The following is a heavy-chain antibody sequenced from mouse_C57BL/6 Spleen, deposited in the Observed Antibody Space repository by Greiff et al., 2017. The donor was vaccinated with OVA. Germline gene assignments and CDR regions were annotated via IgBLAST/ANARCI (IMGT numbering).Heavy chain of an antibody. Sequence: QVQLKQSGAELVRPGTSVKVSCKASGYAFTNYLIEWVKQRPGQGLEWIGVINPGSGGTNYNEKFKGKATLTADKSSSTAYMQLSSLTSEDSAVYFCARSGHSNLTGFAYWGQGTLVTVSA. V-gene: IGHV1-54*01. CDR1: GYAFTNYL. D-gene: IGHD2-5*01. CDR2: INPGSGGT. J-gene: IGHJ3*01. CDR3: ARSGHSNLTGFAY.